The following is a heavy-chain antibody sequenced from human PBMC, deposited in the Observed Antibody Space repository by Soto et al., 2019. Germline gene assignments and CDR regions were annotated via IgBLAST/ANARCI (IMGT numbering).Heavy chain of an antibody. D-gene: IGHD2-15*01. J-gene: IGHJ1*01. Sequence: GGSLRLSCAASGFTVSSNYMSWVRQAPGKGLEWVSVIYSGGSTYYADSVKGRFTISRDNSKNTLYLQMNSLGAEDTAVYYCARDFCQEGSGGSCYFQHWGQGTLVTVSS. V-gene: IGHV3-66*01. CDR2: IYSGGST. CDR1: GFTVSSNY. CDR3: ARDFCQEGSGGSCYFQH.